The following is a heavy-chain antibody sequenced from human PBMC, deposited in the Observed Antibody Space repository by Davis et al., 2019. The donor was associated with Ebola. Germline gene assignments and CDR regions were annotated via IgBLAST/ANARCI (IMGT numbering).Heavy chain of an antibody. Sequence: SETLSLTCAVYGGSFSGYYWSWIRQPPGKGLEWIGEINHSGSTNYNPSLKSRVTISVDTSKNQFSLKLSSVTAADTAVYYCARGRVTMVRGVIIYYYYGMDVWGQGTTVTVSS. D-gene: IGHD3-10*01. CDR3: ARGRVTMVRGVIIYYYYGMDV. CDR1: GGSFSGYY. V-gene: IGHV4-34*01. J-gene: IGHJ6*02. CDR2: INHSGST.